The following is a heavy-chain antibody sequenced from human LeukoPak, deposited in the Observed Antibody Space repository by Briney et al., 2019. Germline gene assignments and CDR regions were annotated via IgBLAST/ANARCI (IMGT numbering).Heavy chain of an antibody. Sequence: ASVTVSCKVSGYTLTELSMHWVRQAPGKGLEWMGGFDPEDGETIYAQKFQGRVTMTEDTSTDTAYMELSSLRSEDTAVYYCATTDSSGYWGAFDIWGQGTMVTVSS. D-gene: IGHD3-22*01. CDR2: FDPEDGET. CDR1: GYTLTELS. V-gene: IGHV1-24*01. J-gene: IGHJ3*02. CDR3: ATTDSSGYWGAFDI.